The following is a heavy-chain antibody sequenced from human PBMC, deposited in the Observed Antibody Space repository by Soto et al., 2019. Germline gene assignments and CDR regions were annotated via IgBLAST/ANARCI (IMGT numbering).Heavy chain of an antibody. CDR3: AREIAVAGNYYYYGMDV. CDR1: GYTFTSYD. D-gene: IGHD6-19*01. J-gene: IGHJ6*02. CDR2: INPSSGST. V-gene: IGHV1-46*01. Sequence: ASVKVSCKASGYTFTSYDINWVRQATGQGLEWMGIINPSSGSTSYAQKFQGRVTMTRDTSTSTVYMELSSLRSEDTAVYYCAREIAVAGNYYYYGMDVWGQGTTVTVSS.